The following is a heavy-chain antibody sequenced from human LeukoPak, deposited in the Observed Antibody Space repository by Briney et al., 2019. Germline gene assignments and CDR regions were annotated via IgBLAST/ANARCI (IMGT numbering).Heavy chain of an antibody. V-gene: IGHV3-74*01. J-gene: IGHJ5*02. CDR2: INRDEGGA. CDR1: GITFGNNW. CDR3: ARDVPHNWFDT. Sequence: GGPLTLFCSASGITFGNNWMHWLRQPPGKGVVWISRINRDEGGAILEHFVKGRFNLSRDHAKNTLYLQMNGLRAEDTAVYYCARDVPHNWFDTWGQGTLVTVSS.